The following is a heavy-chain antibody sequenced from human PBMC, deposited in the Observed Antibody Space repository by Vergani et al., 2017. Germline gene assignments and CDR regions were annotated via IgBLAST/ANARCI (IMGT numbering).Heavy chain of an antibody. Sequence: QVQLQESGPGLVKPSETLSLTCTVSGDSISGYYWSWIRQPPGKGLEWIGYIYYSGSTNYNPSLKSRVTISVDTAKNQFSLKLSSVTDADTAVYYCARVRAAADYYYYYYYMDVWGKGTTVTVSS. CDR2: IYYSGST. V-gene: IGHV4-59*01. CDR3: ARVRAAADYYYYYYYMDV. CDR1: GDSISGYY. D-gene: IGHD6-13*01. J-gene: IGHJ6*03.